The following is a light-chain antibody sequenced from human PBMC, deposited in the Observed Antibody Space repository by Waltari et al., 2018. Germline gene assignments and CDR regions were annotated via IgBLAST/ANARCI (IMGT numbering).Light chain of an antibody. CDR1: QSVSDS. J-gene: IGKJ5*01. CDR2: DAS. CDR3: QQRSNWPPIT. V-gene: IGKV3-11*01. Sequence: EIVLTQSPATLSLSPGERATLSCRASQSVSDSLAWYQQKPGQAPRLLIYDASNRATGIPDRFSGSGSGTDFTFTISSLEPADFAVYYCQQRSNWPPITFGQGTRLEIK.